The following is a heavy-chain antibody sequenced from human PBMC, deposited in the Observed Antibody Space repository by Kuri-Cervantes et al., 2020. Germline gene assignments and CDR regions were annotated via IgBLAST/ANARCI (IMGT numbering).Heavy chain of an antibody. Sequence: GESLKISCAASGFTFSDYYMSWIRQAPGKGLEWVSYISSSGSTIYYADSVKGRFTISRDNSKNTLYLQMNSLRAEDTAAYYCARAGEDYYYMDVWGKGTTVTVSS. CDR1: GFTFSDYY. CDR2: ISSSGSTI. J-gene: IGHJ6*03. D-gene: IGHD4-17*01. CDR3: ARAGEDYYYMDV. V-gene: IGHV3-11*01.